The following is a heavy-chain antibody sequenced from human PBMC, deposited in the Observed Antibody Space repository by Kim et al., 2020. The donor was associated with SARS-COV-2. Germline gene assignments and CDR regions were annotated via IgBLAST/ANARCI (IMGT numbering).Heavy chain of an antibody. V-gene: IGHV1-3*01. Sequence: ASVKVSCKTSGYTFTTFSIHWMRQAPGQSLEWMGWINAVRGKTEYSHNFQGRITLTRDTSANTDYMELSTLTSEDTAVYYCARGSGAAGKSLDYWGQGTLVTVSS. J-gene: IGHJ4*02. CDR1: GYTFTTFS. D-gene: IGHD7-27*01. CDR2: INAVRGKT. CDR3: ARGSGAAGKSLDY.